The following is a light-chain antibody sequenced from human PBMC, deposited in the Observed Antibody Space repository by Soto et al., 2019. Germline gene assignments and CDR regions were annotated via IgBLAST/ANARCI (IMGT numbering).Light chain of an antibody. J-gene: IGKJ1*01. CDR3: QQYGRSPWT. Sequence: EGVLTRSPITLSLYPADRATLXXRSSQSVSSSYLAWYQQKPGQAPRLLIYGASSRATGIPDRFSGSGSGTDFTLTISRLEPEDFAVYYCQQYGRSPWTFGQATKADIK. V-gene: IGKV3-20*01. CDR1: QSVSSSY. CDR2: GAS.